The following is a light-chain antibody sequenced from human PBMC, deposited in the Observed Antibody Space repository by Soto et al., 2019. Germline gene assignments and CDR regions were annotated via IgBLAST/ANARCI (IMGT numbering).Light chain of an antibody. Sequence: EIVLTQSPGTLSLSPGERANLSCRASQSVSSSYLAWYQQKPGQAPRLIISGASNRATGIPDRFSGSGSGTHFTLTISRVEPEDFAVYYCQQYGSSPITFGQGTRLEIK. CDR2: GAS. J-gene: IGKJ5*01. CDR1: QSVSSSY. CDR3: QQYGSSPIT. V-gene: IGKV3-20*01.